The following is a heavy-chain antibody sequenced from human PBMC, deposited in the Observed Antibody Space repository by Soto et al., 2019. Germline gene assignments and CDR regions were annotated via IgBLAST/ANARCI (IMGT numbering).Heavy chain of an antibody. CDR2: IYSEGTP. Sequence: PGGSLRLSCAASGFTVGSNHISWVRQAPGKGLEWVSVIYSEGTPYYADSVKGRFTISRENSNNTLYLHMNNLRAEDTAVYYCARSTYYDILTGSYYYYAMDVWGQGTTVTVSS. CDR3: ARSTYYDILTGSYYYYAMDV. D-gene: IGHD3-9*01. V-gene: IGHV3-53*01. J-gene: IGHJ6*02. CDR1: GFTVGSNH.